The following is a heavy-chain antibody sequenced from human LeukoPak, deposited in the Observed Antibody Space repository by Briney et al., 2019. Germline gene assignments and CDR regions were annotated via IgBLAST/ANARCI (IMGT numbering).Heavy chain of an antibody. CDR2: IIPIFGTA. CDR3: ARLGRRTPAATFDY. CDR1: GGTFSSYA. V-gene: IGHV1-69*05. D-gene: IGHD2-2*01. J-gene: IGHJ4*02. Sequence: GASVKVSCKASGGTFSSYAISWVRQAPGQGLEWMGGIIPIFGTANYAQKFQGRVTITTDESTSTAYMELSSLRSEDTAVYYCARLGRRTPAATFDYWGQGTLVTVSS.